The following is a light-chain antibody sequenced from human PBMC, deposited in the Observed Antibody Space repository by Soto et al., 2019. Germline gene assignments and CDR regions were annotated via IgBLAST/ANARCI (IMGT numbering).Light chain of an antibody. CDR1: QSVSSN. J-gene: IGKJ1*01. Sequence: EIVMTQSPATLSVSPGERATFSCRASQSVSSNLAWYQQKPGQAPRLLIYGASIRATGIPARFSGSGSGTEFTLPISTLQSEDFALYYCQHYNNWPPWTFGQGTKVDIK. CDR3: QHYNNWPPWT. CDR2: GAS. V-gene: IGKV3-15*01.